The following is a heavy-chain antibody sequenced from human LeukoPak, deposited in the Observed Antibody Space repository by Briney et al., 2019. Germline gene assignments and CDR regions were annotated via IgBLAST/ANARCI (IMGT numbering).Heavy chain of an antibody. D-gene: IGHD6-19*01. J-gene: IGHJ4*02. CDR3: ARVWLGFDY. V-gene: IGHV3-74*01. CDR2: INSDGRSA. Sequence: GGSLRLSCAASGFTFSSYAMSWVRQAPGKGLVWVSRINSDGRSAGYADSVKGRFTISRDNAKNMLYLQMNSLRVEDTAVYYCARVWLGFDYWGQGALVTVSS. CDR1: GFTFSSYA.